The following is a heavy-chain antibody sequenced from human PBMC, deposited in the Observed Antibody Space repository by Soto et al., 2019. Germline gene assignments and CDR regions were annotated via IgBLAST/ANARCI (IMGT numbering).Heavy chain of an antibody. CDR3: ARDFFDSSDYTTNWFDP. CDR2: IYHSGST. D-gene: IGHD3-22*01. Sequence: SETLSLTCAVSGGSISSGGYSWSWIRQPPGKGLEWIGNIYHSGSTYYNPSLKSRVTISVDTSKNQFSLKLTSVTAADAALYYCARDFFDSSDYTTNWFDPWGQGTLVTVSS. CDR1: GGSISSGGYS. V-gene: IGHV4-30-2*01. J-gene: IGHJ5*02.